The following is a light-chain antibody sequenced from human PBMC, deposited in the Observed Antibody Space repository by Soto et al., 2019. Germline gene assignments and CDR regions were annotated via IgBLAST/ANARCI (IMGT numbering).Light chain of an antibody. V-gene: IGKV3D-15*01. J-gene: IGKJ1*01. CDR1: QSVSSD. CDR3: QHYSTYRWT. CDR2: DIF. Sequence: EIVMTQSPATLSVSPGERATLSCRASQSVSSDLAWYQQKPGQAPRLVIYDIFTRATGVPTRISGSGSGTDFTLTISSLQPDDFATYYCQHYSTYRWTFGQGTKVDIK.